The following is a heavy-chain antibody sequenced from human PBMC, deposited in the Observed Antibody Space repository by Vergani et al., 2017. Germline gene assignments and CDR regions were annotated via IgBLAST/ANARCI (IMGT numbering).Heavy chain of an antibody. V-gene: IGHV3-23*01. CDR3: GRRSDNYN. J-gene: IGHJ4*02. CDR2: IKNTDDST. CDR1: GFTFSIHA. D-gene: IGHD5-24*01. Sequence: EVQLLQSEGAVVQPGGSLRLSCVASGFTFSIHAMSWVRHGRSQGREWGSSIKNTDDSTHYTDSVKGRFTISRDNSKNTLYLKMNRLRGEDTAVYYCGRRSDNYNWGQGTLVTVSS.